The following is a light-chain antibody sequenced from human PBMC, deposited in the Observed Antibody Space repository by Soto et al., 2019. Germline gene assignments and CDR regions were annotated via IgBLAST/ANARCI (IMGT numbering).Light chain of an antibody. CDR3: VAWDDSLTGFV. CDR2: TNT. CDR1: SSNIGSNS. J-gene: IGLJ1*01. Sequence: QPVLTQPPSASGTPGQRVTISCSGSSSNIGSNSVNWYQNLPGTAPKLLIYTNTQRPSGVPDRFSGSKSGTSASLAISGLQSEDEADYYCVAWDDSLTGFVFGTGTKLTVL. V-gene: IGLV1-44*01.